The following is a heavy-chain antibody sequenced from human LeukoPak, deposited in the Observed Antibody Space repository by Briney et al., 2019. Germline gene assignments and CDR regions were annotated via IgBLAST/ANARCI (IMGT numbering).Heavy chain of an antibody. Sequence: PGGSLRLSCAASGFTFSSYATHWVRRAPGKGLEWVAVISYDGSNKYYADSVKGRFTISRDNSKNTLYLQMNSLRAEDTAVYYCARDGNYYDSSGYVDYWGQGTLVTVSS. CDR2: ISYDGSNK. CDR3: ARDGNYYDSSGYVDY. J-gene: IGHJ4*02. V-gene: IGHV3-30-3*01. CDR1: GFTFSSYA. D-gene: IGHD3-22*01.